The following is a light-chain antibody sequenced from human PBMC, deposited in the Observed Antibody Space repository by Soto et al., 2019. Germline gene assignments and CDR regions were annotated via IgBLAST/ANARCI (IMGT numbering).Light chain of an antibody. CDR1: QSVSSSY. J-gene: IGKJ1*01. CDR2: AAS. Sequence: EIVLTQSPGTLSLSPGERATLSCRASQSVSSSYLVWYQQKPGQAPRLLIYAASSRATGIPDRFSGSGSGTDFTLTISGLEPEDFAVYYCQQYGSSLRTFGHGTKVDIK. CDR3: QQYGSSLRT. V-gene: IGKV3-20*01.